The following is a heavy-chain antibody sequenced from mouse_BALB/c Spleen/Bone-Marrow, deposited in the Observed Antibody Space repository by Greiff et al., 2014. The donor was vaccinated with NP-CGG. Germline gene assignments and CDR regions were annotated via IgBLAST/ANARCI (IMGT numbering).Heavy chain of an antibody. CDR1: GYTFTDYY. CDR3: ARSVDGYPRDAMDY. CDR2: IYPGSGNT. J-gene: IGHJ4*01. V-gene: IGHV1-77*01. Sequence: QVQLQQSGAELARPGASVKLSCKASGYTFTDYYINWVKQRTGQGLEWIGEIYPGSGNTYYNEKFKGKATLTADKSSSTAYMQLSSLTSEDSAVYFCARSVDGYPRDAMDYWGQGTSVTVSS. D-gene: IGHD2-3*01.